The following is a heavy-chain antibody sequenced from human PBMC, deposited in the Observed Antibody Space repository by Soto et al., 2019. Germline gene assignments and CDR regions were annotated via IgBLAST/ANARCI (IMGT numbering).Heavy chain of an antibody. V-gene: IGHV3-23*01. CDR2: IRGGGDTT. J-gene: IGHJ4*02. CDR1: GFTFNNYA. CDR3: AKGRGGSGSLTPRVDF. Sequence: EVQLLESGGGLVQPGGSLRLSCAASGFTFNNYAMTWFRRAPGKGLEWVSAIRGGGDTTSYADSVKGRFTVSRDGSKNTLYLQMSSLRAEDTALYYCAKGRGGSGSLTPRVDFWGQGTLVTVSS. D-gene: IGHD3-10*01.